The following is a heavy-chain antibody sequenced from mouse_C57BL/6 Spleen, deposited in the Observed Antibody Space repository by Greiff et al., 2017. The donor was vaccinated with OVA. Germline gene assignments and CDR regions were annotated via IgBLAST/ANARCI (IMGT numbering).Heavy chain of an antibody. CDR3: ASYYGSRGLFDY. CDR1: GYTFTSYG. Sequence: VMLVESGAELARPGASVKLSCTASGYTFTSYGISWVKQSTGQGLEWIGEIYPRSGNTYYNEKFKGKATLTADKSSSTAYMELRSLTSEDSAVYFCASYYGSRGLFDYWGQGTTLTVSS. J-gene: IGHJ2*01. V-gene: IGHV1-81*01. CDR2: IYPRSGNT. D-gene: IGHD1-1*01.